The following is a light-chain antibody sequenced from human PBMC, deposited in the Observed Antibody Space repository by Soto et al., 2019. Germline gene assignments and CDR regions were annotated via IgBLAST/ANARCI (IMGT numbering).Light chain of an antibody. Sequence: EIGLTQSPGTLSLSPGERATLSCRARQSVSSSYLAWYQQKPGQAPRLLIYGASSRATGIPARFTGSRSGTDFTLTISRLEPEDIVVYYCQQYSSSRTFGQGTKVEIK. CDR3: QQYSSSRT. CDR2: GAS. J-gene: IGKJ1*01. CDR1: QSVSSSY. V-gene: IGKV3-20*01.